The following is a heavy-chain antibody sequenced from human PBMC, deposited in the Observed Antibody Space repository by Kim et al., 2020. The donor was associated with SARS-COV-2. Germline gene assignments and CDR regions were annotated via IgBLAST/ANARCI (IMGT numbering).Heavy chain of an antibody. CDR3: ARVGVSVSGYDLTKRSYYYYYGMDV. D-gene: IGHD5-12*01. CDR1: GGSISSGGYY. V-gene: IGHV4-31*03. CDR2: IYYSGST. J-gene: IGHJ6*02. Sequence: SETLSLTCTVSGGSISSGGYYWSWIRQHPGKGLEWIGYIYYSGSTYYNPSLKSRVTISVDTSKNQFSLKLSSVTAADTAVYYCARVGVSVSGYDLTKRSYYYYYGMDVWGQGTTVTVSS.